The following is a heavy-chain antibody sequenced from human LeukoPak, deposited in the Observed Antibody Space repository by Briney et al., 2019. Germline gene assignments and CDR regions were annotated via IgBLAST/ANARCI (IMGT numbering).Heavy chain of an antibody. V-gene: IGHV4-59*12. Sequence: KASETLSLTCTVSGGSISSYYWSWIRQPPGKGLEWIGYIYYSGSTNYNPSLKSRVTISVDTSKNQFSLKLSSVTAADTAVYYCARDKNWVFDYWGQGTLVTVSS. CDR3: ARDKNWVFDY. D-gene: IGHD7-27*01. J-gene: IGHJ4*02. CDR2: IYYSGST. CDR1: GGSISSYY.